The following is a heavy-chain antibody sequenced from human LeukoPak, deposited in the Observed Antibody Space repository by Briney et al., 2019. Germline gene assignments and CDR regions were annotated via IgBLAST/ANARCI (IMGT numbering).Heavy chain of an antibody. J-gene: IGHJ6*02. Sequence: SETLSLTCTVSGGSISSYYWSWIRQPAGKGLEWIGRIYTSGSTNYNPSLKSRVTMSVDTSKNQFSLKLSSVTAADTAVYYCAGDREAAAGYYYYGMDVWGQGTTVTVSS. V-gene: IGHV4-4*07. CDR3: AGDREAAAGYYYYGMDV. D-gene: IGHD6-13*01. CDR2: IYTSGST. CDR1: GGSISSYY.